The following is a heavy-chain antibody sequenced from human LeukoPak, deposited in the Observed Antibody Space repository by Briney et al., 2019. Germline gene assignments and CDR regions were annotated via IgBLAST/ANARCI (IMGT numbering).Heavy chain of an antibody. Sequence: ASVKVSCKTSGYTFTSYGMSWVRQAPGQGLEWMGWIDSYNGNRKYAQKFQGRVTVTTDTSTSTAYMELRSLRSDDTAVYYCARVGLADTDWPGNWFDPWGQGTLVTVSS. CDR3: ARVGLADTDWPGNWFDP. CDR2: IDSYNGNR. V-gene: IGHV1-18*01. D-gene: IGHD3/OR15-3a*01. J-gene: IGHJ5*01. CDR1: GYTFTSYG.